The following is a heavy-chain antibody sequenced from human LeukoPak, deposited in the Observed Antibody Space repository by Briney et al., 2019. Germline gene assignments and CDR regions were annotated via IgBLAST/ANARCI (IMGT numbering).Heavy chain of an antibody. D-gene: IGHD6-19*01. J-gene: IGHJ4*02. Sequence: ASVTVSFKASGYTFTSYDINWVRQATGQGLEWMGWMNPNSGNTGCAQKFQGRVTMTRNTSISTAYMELSSLRSEDTAVYYCARGSKGGSSGWYLNPFDYWGQGTLVTVSS. CDR1: GYTFTSYD. CDR2: MNPNSGNT. CDR3: ARGSKGGSSGWYLNPFDY. V-gene: IGHV1-8*01.